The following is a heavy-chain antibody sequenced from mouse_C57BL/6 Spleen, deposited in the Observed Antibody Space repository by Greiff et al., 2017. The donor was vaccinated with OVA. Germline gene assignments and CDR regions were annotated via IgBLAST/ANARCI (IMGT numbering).Heavy chain of an antibody. CDR2: IDPENGDT. CDR1: GFNIKDDY. J-gene: IGHJ4*01. CDR3: THHDPYYAMDY. Sequence: VQLKESGAELVRPGASVKLSCTASGFNIKDDYMHWVKQRPEQGLEWIGWIDPENGDTEYASKFQGKATITADTSSNTAYLQLSSLTSEDTAVYYCTHHDPYYAMDYWGQGTSVTVSS. V-gene: IGHV14-4*01.